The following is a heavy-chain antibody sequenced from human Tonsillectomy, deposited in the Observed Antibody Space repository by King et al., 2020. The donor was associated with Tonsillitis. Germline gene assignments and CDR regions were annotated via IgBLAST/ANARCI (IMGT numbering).Heavy chain of an antibody. J-gene: IGHJ5*02. V-gene: IGHV1-46*01. CDR1: GYTFTSYY. CDR2: INPSGGST. Sequence: QLVQSGAEVRKPGASVKVSCKASGYTFTSYYIHWVRQAPGQGLEWMGIINPSGGSTNYEQKFQGRVTMTRDTSTSTVYLELSSLRSEDTAVYYCTREFVFRYDYGSGTNINWFDPWGQGTLVTVSS. D-gene: IGHD3-10*01. CDR3: TREFVFRYDYGSGTNINWFDP.